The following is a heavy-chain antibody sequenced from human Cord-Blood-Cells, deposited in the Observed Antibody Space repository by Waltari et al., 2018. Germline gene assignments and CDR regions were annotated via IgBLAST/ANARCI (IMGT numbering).Heavy chain of an antibody. V-gene: IGHV1-2*02. J-gene: IGHJ4*02. D-gene: IGHD7-27*01. CDR1: GYTFTGYY. Sequence: QVQLVQSGAEVKKPGASVKVSCKASGYTFTGYYMHWVRQAPGQGLEWMEGINPNSGGTNNAQKFQGRVTMTRDTSISTAYMELSRLRSDDTAVYYCARRGDQLGMDPLDYWGQGTLVTVSS. CDR2: INPNSGGT. CDR3: ARRGDQLGMDPLDY.